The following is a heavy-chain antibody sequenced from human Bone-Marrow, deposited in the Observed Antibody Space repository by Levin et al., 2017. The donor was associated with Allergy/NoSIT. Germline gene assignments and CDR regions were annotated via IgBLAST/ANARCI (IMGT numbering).Heavy chain of an antibody. CDR2: INPNSGGT. CDR3: ARDPDYYDRAFDI. D-gene: IGHD3-22*01. J-gene: IGHJ3*02. Sequence: ASVKVSCKASGYTFTDYYMNWVRQAPGQGLEWMGWINPNSGGTNYAQKFQGRVTTTRDTSISTAYMELTRLRSDDTAVYYCARDPDYYDRAFDIWGQGTMVTVSS. V-gene: IGHV1-2*02. CDR1: GYTFTDYY.